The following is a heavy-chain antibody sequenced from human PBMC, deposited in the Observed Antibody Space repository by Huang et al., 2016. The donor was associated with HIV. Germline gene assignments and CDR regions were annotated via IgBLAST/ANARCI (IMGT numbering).Heavy chain of an antibody. J-gene: IGHJ4*02. Sequence: QEQLVESGGGVVQPGGSLRLSCATSGFSFSHYGMHWVRQGPGKGREWVEFIRFDGGNKHDADSAKGRFTISRDNSKKMLLFEMNSLRGDDTAFYYCATDLGGYSFDYWGQGALVSVSS. CDR2: IRFDGGNK. CDR1: GFSFSHYG. CDR3: ATDLGGYSFDY. D-gene: IGHD2-21*02. V-gene: IGHV3-30*02.